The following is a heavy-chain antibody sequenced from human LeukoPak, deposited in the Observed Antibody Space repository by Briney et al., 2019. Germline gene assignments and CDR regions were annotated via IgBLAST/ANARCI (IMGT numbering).Heavy chain of an antibody. D-gene: IGHD2-15*01. CDR2: INHSGST. V-gene: IGHV4-34*01. CDR3: ARAAPYCGYGMDV. Sequence: LETLSLTCAVYGGSFSGYYWSWIRQPPGKGLEWIGEINHSGSTNYNPSLKSRVTISVDTSKNQFSLKLSSVTAADTAVYYCARAAPYCGYGMDVWGKGTTVTVSS. J-gene: IGHJ6*04. CDR1: GGSFSGYY.